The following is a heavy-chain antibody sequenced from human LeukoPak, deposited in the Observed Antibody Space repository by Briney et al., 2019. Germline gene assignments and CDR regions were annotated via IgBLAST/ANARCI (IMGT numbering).Heavy chain of an antibody. CDR3: ARSGYSSGWYFGAFDI. CDR2: INRSGA. Sequence: ETLSLTCAVYGGSFSGYYWSWIRQPPGKGLEWVGEINRSGANYNPSLESRVTMSMDTSQNQFSLKLSSVTAADTAVYYCARSGYSSGWYFGAFDIWGQGTMVTVSS. D-gene: IGHD6-19*01. J-gene: IGHJ3*02. CDR1: GGSFSGYY. V-gene: IGHV4-34*01.